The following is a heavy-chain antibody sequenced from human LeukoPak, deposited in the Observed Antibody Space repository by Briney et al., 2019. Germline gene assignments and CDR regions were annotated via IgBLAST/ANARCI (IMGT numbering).Heavy chain of an antibody. D-gene: IGHD3-22*01. Sequence: KSGGSLRLSCAASGFTFSSYSMNWVRQAPGKGLEWVSYISSSSSTIYYADSVKGRFTISRDNAKNSLYLQMNSLRAEDTAVYHCASGGQYYYDSSGSDYWGQGTLVTVSS. J-gene: IGHJ4*02. CDR1: GFTFSSYS. CDR3: ASGGQYYYDSSGSDY. CDR2: ISSSSSTI. V-gene: IGHV3-48*01.